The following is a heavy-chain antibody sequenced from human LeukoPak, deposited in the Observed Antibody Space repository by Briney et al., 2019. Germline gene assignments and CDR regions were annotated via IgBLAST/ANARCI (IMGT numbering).Heavy chain of an antibody. CDR3: ARGRRITMVRGVRGGLDV. CDR2: INHSGST. CDR1: GGSFSGYY. D-gene: IGHD3-10*01. J-gene: IGHJ6*04. V-gene: IGHV4-34*01. Sequence: SETLSLTCAVYGGSFSGYYWSWIRQPPGKGLERIGEINHSGSTNYNPSLKSRVTISVDTSKNQFSLKLSSVTAADTAVYYCARGRRITMVRGVRGGLDVWGKGTTVTVSS.